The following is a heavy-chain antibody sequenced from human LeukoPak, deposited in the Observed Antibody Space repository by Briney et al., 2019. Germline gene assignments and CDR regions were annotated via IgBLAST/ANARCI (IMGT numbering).Heavy chain of an antibody. Sequence: SVKVSCKASGGTFSSYAISWVRQAPGQGLEWMGGIIPIFGTANYAQKFQGRVTITADESTSTAYMELSSLRSEDTAVYYCARESSSSWYYNYYYGMDVWGQGPTVTVSS. CDR1: GGTFSSYA. D-gene: IGHD6-13*01. J-gene: IGHJ6*02. CDR2: IIPIFGTA. V-gene: IGHV1-69*13. CDR3: ARESSSSWYYNYYYGMDV.